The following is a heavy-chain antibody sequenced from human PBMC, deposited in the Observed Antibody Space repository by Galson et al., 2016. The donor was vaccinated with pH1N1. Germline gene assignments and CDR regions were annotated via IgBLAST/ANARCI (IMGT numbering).Heavy chain of an antibody. CDR2: TYYRSEWYN. V-gene: IGHV6-1*01. D-gene: IGHD3-3*01. CDR1: GDSVSSNSAT. CDR3: ARGVIDYDFWSGYQDHAAFDI. J-gene: IGHJ3*02. Sequence: CAXSGDSVSSNSATWNWIRQSPSRGLEWLGRTYYRSEWYNDYAESVXSRIIISPDTSKNQLSLQLDSVTPSDTAVYYCARGVIDYDFWSGYQDHAAFDIWGQGTMVIVSS.